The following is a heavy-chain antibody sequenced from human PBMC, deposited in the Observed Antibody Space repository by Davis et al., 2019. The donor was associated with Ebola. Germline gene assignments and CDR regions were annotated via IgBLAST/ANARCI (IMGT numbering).Heavy chain of an antibody. Sequence: MPSETLSLTCTVSGGSIISSSYYWGWIRQPPGKGLEWIGSIYYSGSTYYNPSLKSRVTISVDTSKNQFSLKLSSVTAADTAVHYCARQGWSGYSLRHWLDPWGRGTLVTVSS. D-gene: IGHD3-3*01. CDR3: ARQGWSGYSLRHWLDP. V-gene: IGHV4-39*01. J-gene: IGHJ5*02. CDR2: IYYSGST. CDR1: GGSIISSSYY.